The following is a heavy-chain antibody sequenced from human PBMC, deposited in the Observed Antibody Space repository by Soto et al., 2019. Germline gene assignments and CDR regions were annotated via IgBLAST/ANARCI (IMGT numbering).Heavy chain of an antibody. V-gene: IGHV4-4*02. J-gene: IGHJ4*02. CDR1: GDSIRSDKW. CDR2: IHHRGTT. CDR3: ARGGDWKFDC. Sequence: QMQRQESGPGLVKPSGTLSLTCDVSGDSIRSDKWWSWVRQSPGRGLEWIGEIHHRGTTNCNPSLKSRVTISVEKSKNQLSLEMTSLTAADPAIYYWARGGDWKFDCWGQGSLVTVSS. D-gene: IGHD2-21*02.